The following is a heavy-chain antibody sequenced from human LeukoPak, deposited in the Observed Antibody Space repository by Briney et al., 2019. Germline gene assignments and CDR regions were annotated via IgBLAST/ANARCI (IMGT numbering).Heavy chain of an antibody. Sequence: ASVKVSCKASGFTFTSSAVQWVRQARGQRLEWIGWIVVGSGNTNYAQKFQERVTITRDMSTSTAYMELSSLRSEDTAVYYCASHLYYYDSSGYSLDAFDIWGQGTMVTVSS. V-gene: IGHV1-58*01. CDR1: GFTFTSSA. CDR2: IVVGSGNT. CDR3: ASHLYYYDSSGYSLDAFDI. D-gene: IGHD3-22*01. J-gene: IGHJ3*02.